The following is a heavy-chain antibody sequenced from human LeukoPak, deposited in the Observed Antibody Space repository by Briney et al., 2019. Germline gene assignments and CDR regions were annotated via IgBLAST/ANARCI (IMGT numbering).Heavy chain of an antibody. Sequence: GRSLRLSCAASGFTFNTYGMNWVRQAPGKGLEWVAVIWYDGSIKYYAESVKGRFTVSRDNSENTLYLQMNSLRAEDTAVYYCAKGGKWDVAPFDYWGQGTLVTVSS. D-gene: IGHD1-26*01. CDR1: GFTFNTYG. CDR3: AKGGKWDVAPFDY. V-gene: IGHV3-33*06. J-gene: IGHJ4*02. CDR2: IWYDGSIK.